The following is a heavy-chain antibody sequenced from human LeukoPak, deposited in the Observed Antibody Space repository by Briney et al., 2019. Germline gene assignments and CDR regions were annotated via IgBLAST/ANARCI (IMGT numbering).Heavy chain of an antibody. CDR3: ARDQGHGGNSWDY. CDR2: INPDSGGT. V-gene: IGHV1-2*02. D-gene: IGHD4-23*01. Sequence: GASVKVSCKASGYTFTGYYMYWVRQAPGQGLEWLGWINPDSGGTNYAQNFQGRVTMTRDTSISTAYMEPSRLRSDDTAVYYCARDQGHGGNSWDYWGQGTLVTVSS. CDR1: GYTFTGYY. J-gene: IGHJ4*02.